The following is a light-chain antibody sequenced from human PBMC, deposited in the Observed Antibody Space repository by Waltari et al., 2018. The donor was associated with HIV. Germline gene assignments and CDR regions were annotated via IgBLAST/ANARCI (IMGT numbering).Light chain of an antibody. CDR2: DAS. CDR3: QLRSNWPPTLT. CDR1: QSVSTY. V-gene: IGKV3-11*01. J-gene: IGKJ1*01. Sequence: EIVLTQSPATLSLSPGERATLSCRASQSVSTYLAWYQQKPGQAPRLLIYDASNRATGIPARFSGSGFGTDFTLTISSLEPEDFAVYYCQLRSNWPPTLTFGQGTKVEIK.